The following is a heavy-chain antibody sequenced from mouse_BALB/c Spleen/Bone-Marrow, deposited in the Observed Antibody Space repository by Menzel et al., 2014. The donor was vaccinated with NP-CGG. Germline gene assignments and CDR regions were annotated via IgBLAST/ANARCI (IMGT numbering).Heavy chain of an antibody. CDR3: ARIYYGYEFTY. D-gene: IGHD2-2*01. J-gene: IGHJ3*01. Sequence: VQLQQSGPELLKPGASVKISCKASGYTFTDYNMHWVKQSHGKSLEWIGYIYPYNGVTAYNQKFKSKATLTVDNSSSTAYMEVRSLTSEDSAVYYCARIYYGYEFTYWGQGTLVTVSA. CDR2: IYPYNGVT. V-gene: IGHV1S29*02. CDR1: GYTFTDYN.